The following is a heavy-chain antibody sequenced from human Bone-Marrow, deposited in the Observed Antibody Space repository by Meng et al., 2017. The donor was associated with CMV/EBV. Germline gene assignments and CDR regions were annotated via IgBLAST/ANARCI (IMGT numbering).Heavy chain of an antibody. CDR1: GGSFSGYY. CDR3: ARASGYSSGWYLW. J-gene: IGHJ4*02. V-gene: IGHV4-34*01. CDR2: INHSGST. Sequence: QVQRQQWGAGLLKPSRTLSLTCAVYGGSFSGYYWSWIRQPPGKGLEWIGEINHSGSTNYNPSLKSRVTISVDTSKNQFSLKLSSVTAADTAVYYCARASGYSSGWYLWWGQGTLVTVSS. D-gene: IGHD6-19*01.